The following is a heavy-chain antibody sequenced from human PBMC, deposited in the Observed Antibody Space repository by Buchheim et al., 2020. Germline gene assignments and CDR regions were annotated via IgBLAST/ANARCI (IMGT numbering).Heavy chain of an antibody. CDR1: GFTFSSYE. CDR3: ARDRRITIFGVPTPGRYYFDY. V-gene: IGHV3-48*03. J-gene: IGHJ4*02. Sequence: EVQLVESGGGLVQPGGSLRLSCAASGFTFSSYEMNWVRQAPGKGLEWVSYISSSGSTIYYADSVKGRFTISRDNAKNSLYLQMNSLRAEDTAVYYCARDRRITIFGVPTPGRYYFDYWGQGTL. D-gene: IGHD3-3*01. CDR2: ISSSGSTI.